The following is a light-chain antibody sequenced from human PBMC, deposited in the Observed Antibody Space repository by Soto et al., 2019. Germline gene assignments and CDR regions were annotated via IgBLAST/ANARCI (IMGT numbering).Light chain of an antibody. CDR2: AAS. V-gene: IGKV1-39*01. CDR3: QQSYSTPR. Sequence: DIQMTQSPSSLSASVGDSVTITCRASQSISSYLNWHQRKPGKAPKLLIYAASSLQSGVPSRFSGSGSGTDFTLTISSLQPEDFATYYCQQSYSTPRFGGGTKVDIK. J-gene: IGKJ4*01. CDR1: QSISSY.